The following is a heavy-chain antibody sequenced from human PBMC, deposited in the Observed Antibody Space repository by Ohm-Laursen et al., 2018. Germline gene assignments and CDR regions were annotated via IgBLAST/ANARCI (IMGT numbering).Heavy chain of an antibody. D-gene: IGHD3-3*01. CDR3: ARDTRTSYYDFWSGYYNGKGYYYYGMDV. CDR1: GFTFSSYE. J-gene: IGHJ6*02. Sequence: SLRLSCSASGFTFSSYEMNWVRQAPGKGLEWVSYISSSGSTIYYADSVKGRFTISRDNAKNSLYLQMNSLRAEDTAVYYCARDTRTSYYDFWSGYYNGKGYYYYGMDVWGQGTTVTVSS. CDR2: ISSSGSTI. V-gene: IGHV3-48*03.